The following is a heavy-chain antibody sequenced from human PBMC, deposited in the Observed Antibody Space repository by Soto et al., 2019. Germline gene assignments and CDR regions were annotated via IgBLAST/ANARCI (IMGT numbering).Heavy chain of an antibody. CDR2: IGGGET. V-gene: IGHV3-23*01. Sequence: GGSLRLSCATAGFTFNIYAMTWVRQAPGRGLEWVSTIGGGETFYADSVKGRFTISRDDSKSALFLQMDSLRVDDTAIYYCAKDGVPRKGKYDWLDSWGQGTLFTVPS. D-gene: IGHD3-3*01. CDR3: AKDGVPRKGKYDWLDS. J-gene: IGHJ5*01. CDR1: GFTFNIYA.